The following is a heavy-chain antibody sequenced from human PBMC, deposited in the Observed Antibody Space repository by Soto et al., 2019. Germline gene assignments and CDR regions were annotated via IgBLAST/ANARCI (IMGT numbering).Heavy chain of an antibody. J-gene: IGHJ5*01. Sequence: PSETLSLTCTVSGGSISSYYWSWIRQPPGKGLEWIGYIYYSGSTNYNPSLKSRVTISVDTSKNQFSLKLSSVTAADTAVYYCARDGTVLLYDDGAPGFYPRGQRTLVTVSP. CDR1: GGSISSYY. CDR3: ARDGTVLLYDDGAPGFYP. V-gene: IGHV4-59*01. CDR2: IYYSGST. D-gene: IGHD3-10*01.